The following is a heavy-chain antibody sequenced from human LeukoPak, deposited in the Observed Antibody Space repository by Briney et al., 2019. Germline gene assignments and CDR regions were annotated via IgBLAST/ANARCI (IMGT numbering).Heavy chain of an antibody. CDR1: GFTFDDYG. Sequence: PGGSLRLSCAASGFTFDDYGMTWVRQTPGKGLEWVSTINWNGGSTAYADSVKGRFTISRDNAKNSLYLQMNSLRAEDTAVYYCARDSSASAVYYMDVWGKGTTVTVSS. CDR2: INWNGGST. J-gene: IGHJ6*03. V-gene: IGHV3-20*04. D-gene: IGHD5-18*01. CDR3: ARDSSASAVYYMDV.